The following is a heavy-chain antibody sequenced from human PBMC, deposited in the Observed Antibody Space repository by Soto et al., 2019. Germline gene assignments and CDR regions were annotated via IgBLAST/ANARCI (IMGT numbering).Heavy chain of an antibody. CDR1: GGTFRSYT. Sequence: SVEVSCKASGGTFRSYTISWVRQAPGHGLEWMGRIIPILGIANYAQKFQGRVTITADKSTSTAYMELSSLRSEDTAVYYCARVRDYAILTSPPYYYYYIAVWGKRTTGTI. J-gene: IGHJ6*03. D-gene: IGHD3-9*01. CDR2: IIPILGIA. CDR3: ARVRDYAILTSPPYYYYYIAV. V-gene: IGHV1-69*02.